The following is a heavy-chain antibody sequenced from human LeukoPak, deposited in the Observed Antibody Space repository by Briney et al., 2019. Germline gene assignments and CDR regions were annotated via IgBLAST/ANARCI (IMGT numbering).Heavy chain of an antibody. CDR1: GYTFTGYY. CDR3: ATYSGSGSENY. J-gene: IGHJ4*02. CDR2: INPNSGGT. V-gene: IGHV1-2*02. D-gene: IGHD1-26*01. Sequence: AASVKVSCKASGYTFTGYYMHWVRQAPGQGLAWMGWINPNSGGTNYAQKFQGRVTMTRDTSISTAYMELSRLRSDDTAVYYCATYSGSGSENYWGQGTLVTVSS.